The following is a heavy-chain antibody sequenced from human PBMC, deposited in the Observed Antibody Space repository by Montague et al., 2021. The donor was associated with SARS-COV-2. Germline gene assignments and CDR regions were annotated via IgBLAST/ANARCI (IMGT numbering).Heavy chain of an antibody. CDR2: IHYSGST. D-gene: IGHD1-26*01. CDR1: GGSISSYY. V-gene: IGHV4-59*12. CDR3: ARDGTPGDWFDP. J-gene: IGHJ5*02. Sequence: SETLSLTCTVYGGSISSYYWNWIRQPPGKGLEWIGYIHYSGSTDYNPSLNSRVSISVDTSKNQFSLKLRSVTAADTAVYFCARDGTPGDWFDPWGQGTLVTVSS.